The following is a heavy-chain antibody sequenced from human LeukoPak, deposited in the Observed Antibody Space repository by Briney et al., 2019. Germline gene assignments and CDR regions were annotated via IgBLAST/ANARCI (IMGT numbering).Heavy chain of an antibody. D-gene: IGHD5-24*01. CDR2: IYYSGST. J-gene: IGHJ4*02. Sequence: SETLSLTCTVSGGSISSYYWSCIRQPPGKGLEWIGYIYYSGSTNNNPSLKSRVTISVDTSKNQFSLKLSSVTAADTAVYYCARGNGYNSHLDYWGQGTLVTVSS. V-gene: IGHV4-59*01. CDR1: GGSISSYY. CDR3: ARGNGYNSHLDY.